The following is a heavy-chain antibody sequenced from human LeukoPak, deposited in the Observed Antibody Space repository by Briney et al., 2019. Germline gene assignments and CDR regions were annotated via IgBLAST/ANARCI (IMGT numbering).Heavy chain of an antibody. CDR2: IIPILGIA. CDR3: ARAMVRGVIFDY. V-gene: IGHV1-69*04. D-gene: IGHD3-10*01. J-gene: IGHJ4*02. CDR1: GGTFSSYA. Sequence: SVKVSCKASGGTFSSYAISWVRQAPGQGLEWMGRIIPILGIANYAQKFQGRVTITADKSTSTAYMELSSLRSEDTAVYYCARAMVRGVIFDYWGQGTLVTVSS.